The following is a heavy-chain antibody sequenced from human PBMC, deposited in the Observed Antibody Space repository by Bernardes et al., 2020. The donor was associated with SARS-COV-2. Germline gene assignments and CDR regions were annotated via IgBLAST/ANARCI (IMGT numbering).Heavy chain of an antibody. CDR3: ARAGDLSWYDY. V-gene: IGHV3-23*03. CDR2: INRAGGRT. D-gene: IGHD6-13*01. J-gene: IGHJ4*02. Sequence: GGSLSLSCPASGSTFTGYTMGWDRQVPGKGLEWDSYINRAGGRTYYVDSVKGRFTISRDNSKNMLYLQMNSLRAEDTAIYDCARAGDLSWYDYWGQGTLVTVSS. CDR1: GSTFTGYT.